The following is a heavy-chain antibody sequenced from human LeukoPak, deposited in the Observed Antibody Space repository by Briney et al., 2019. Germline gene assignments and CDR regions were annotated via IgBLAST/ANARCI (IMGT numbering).Heavy chain of an antibody. V-gene: IGHV1-18*01. CDR3: ARSGAYGYYYYYYYMDV. Sequence: ASVKVSCKASGYTFSSYGISWVRQAPGQGLEWMGWISAYNGNTNYAQKVQGRVTMTTDTSTSTAYMEVKSLRSDDTAVYYCARSGAYGYYYYYYYMDVWGKGTTVTVSS. CDR1: GYTFSSYG. J-gene: IGHJ6*03. CDR2: ISAYNGNT. D-gene: IGHD5-12*01.